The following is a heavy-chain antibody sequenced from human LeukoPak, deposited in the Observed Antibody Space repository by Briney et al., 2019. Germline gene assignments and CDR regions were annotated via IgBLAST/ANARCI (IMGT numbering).Heavy chain of an antibody. Sequence: GESLKISCKGSGYSFTNNWIGWVRQMPGKGLEWMGLIYLVNSDTRYSPSFQGQVTISADKSISTAYLQWSSLKASDTAMYYCARRGPLPGHYYDSSGYYSFDYWGQGTLVTVSS. CDR1: GYSFTNNW. CDR2: IYLVNSDT. CDR3: ARRGPLPGHYYDSSGYYSFDY. V-gene: IGHV5-51*01. D-gene: IGHD3-22*01. J-gene: IGHJ4*02.